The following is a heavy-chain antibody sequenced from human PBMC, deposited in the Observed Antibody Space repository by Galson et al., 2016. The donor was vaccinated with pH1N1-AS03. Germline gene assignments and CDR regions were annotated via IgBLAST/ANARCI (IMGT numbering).Heavy chain of an antibody. CDR3: ARPLTSGFCSSGGLAMDV. Sequence: SVKVSCKASGYVFSDYYIHWVRQAPGQGLEWMGWINPNSGGTLYAPKFQGRVTITRDTSIRTAFMEVTWLTSDDTAVYYCARPLTSGFCSSGGLAMDVWGKGTTVTVSS. D-gene: IGHD2-15*01. CDR1: GYVFSDYY. V-gene: IGHV1-2*02. CDR2: INPNSGGT. J-gene: IGHJ6*03.